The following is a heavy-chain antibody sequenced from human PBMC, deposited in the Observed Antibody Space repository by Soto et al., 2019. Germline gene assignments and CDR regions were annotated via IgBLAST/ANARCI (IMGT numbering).Heavy chain of an antibody. D-gene: IGHD3-22*01. Sequence: PSETLSLTCAVSGGSISSGGYSWSWIRQPPGKGLEWIGYISHSGSTYYNPSLKSRVTISVDRSKNQFSLKLSSVTAADTAVYYCARDHNPDSSGYTAFDYWGQGTLVTVSS. CDR1: GGSISSGGYS. CDR3: ARDHNPDSSGYTAFDY. CDR2: ISHSGST. V-gene: IGHV4-30-2*01. J-gene: IGHJ4*02.